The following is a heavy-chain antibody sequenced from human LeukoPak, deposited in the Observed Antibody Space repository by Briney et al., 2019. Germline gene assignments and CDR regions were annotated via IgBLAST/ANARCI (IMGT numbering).Heavy chain of an antibody. V-gene: IGHV1-2*04. CDR3: ARAIWFGEFDDAFDI. D-gene: IGHD3-10*01. CDR1: GYTFTGYY. J-gene: IGHJ3*02. CDR2: INPNSGGT. Sequence: GASVKVSCKASGYTFTGYYMHWVRQAPGQGLEWMGWINPNSGGTNYAQKFQGWVTMTRDTSISTAYMELSRLRSDDTAVYYCARAIWFGEFDDAFDIWGQGTMVTVSS.